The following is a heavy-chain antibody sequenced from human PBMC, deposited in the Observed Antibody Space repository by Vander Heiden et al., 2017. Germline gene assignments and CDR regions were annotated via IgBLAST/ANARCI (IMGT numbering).Heavy chain of an antibody. CDR2: VGANGINK. CDR3: ARDPYYDGNAEAGNWLDP. J-gene: IGHJ5*02. V-gene: IGHV3-33*01. CDR1: GFTFSSHG. Sequence: VQLLESGGGVVPPGTSLRLSCAASGFTFSSHGMHSVRQAPGKGLEWVSTVGANGINKYYSESVKGKGTVARDNSQNTLNRQMDSLRGEETGVYDCARDPYYDGNAEAGNWLDPGGQGTMVTVYS. D-gene: IGHD3-22*01.